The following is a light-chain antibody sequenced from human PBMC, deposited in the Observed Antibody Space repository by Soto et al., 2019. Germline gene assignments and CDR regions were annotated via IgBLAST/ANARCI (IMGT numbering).Light chain of an antibody. V-gene: IGKV3-11*01. CDR2: YMS. Sequence: EIVLTQSPATLSSSPGETAILSCRASQYVGSWLAWYQHKPGQAPRLLIYYMSKRATGIPARFSGSGSGTDFTLTISSLAPDDFAIYYCHQRQSWPRTFGQGTKVEIK. J-gene: IGKJ1*01. CDR1: QYVGSW. CDR3: HQRQSWPRT.